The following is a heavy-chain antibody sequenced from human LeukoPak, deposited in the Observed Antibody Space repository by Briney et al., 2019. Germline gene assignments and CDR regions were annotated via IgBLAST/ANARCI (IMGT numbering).Heavy chain of an antibody. J-gene: IGHJ4*02. CDR1: GYTLPSYG. CDR2: ISAYNGNT. V-gene: IGHV1-18*01. CDR3: AREETTAEYLC. Sequence: ASVTVSCKASGYTLPSYGIRWVRQAPGKGLEWMGWISAYNGNTNYAQKLQGRVTMTTDTSTSTAYMELRSLRSDDTAVYYCAREETTAEYLCWGQGTLVTVSS. D-gene: IGHD4-17*01.